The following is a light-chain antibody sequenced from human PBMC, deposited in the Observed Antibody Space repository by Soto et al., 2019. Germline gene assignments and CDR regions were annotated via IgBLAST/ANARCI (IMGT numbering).Light chain of an antibody. J-gene: IGKJ1*01. CDR1: QSVLYSFNNNNH. V-gene: IGKV4-1*01. CDR3: QQYYSSPPWT. Sequence: DIVVTQSPDSLAVSLGERATINCKSSQSVLYSFNNNNHLAGYQQKPGQPPKLLIYWASSRESGVPDRFSGSGSGTDCTLTISSLQAEDVAVYYCQQYYSSPPWTFGQGTKVEIK. CDR2: WAS.